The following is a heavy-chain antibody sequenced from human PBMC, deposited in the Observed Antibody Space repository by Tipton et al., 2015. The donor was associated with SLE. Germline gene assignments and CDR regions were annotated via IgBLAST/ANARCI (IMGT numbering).Heavy chain of an antibody. CDR1: GGSISSSSYY. Sequence: LRLSCTVSGGSISSSSYYWGWIRQPPGKGLEWIGSTDYSGRTYHNPSLKSRVTIAVDTTENKISLKMRSVTVADTAVYYCARLRPISSRPSDFWGQGILVTVSS. V-gene: IGHV4-39*07. J-gene: IGHJ4*02. CDR3: ARLRPISSRPSDF. CDR2: TDYSGRT. D-gene: IGHD6-6*01.